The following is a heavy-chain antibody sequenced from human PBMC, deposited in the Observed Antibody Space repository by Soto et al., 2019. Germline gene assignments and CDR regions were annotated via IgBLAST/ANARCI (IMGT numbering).Heavy chain of an antibody. CDR3: ARDRLEYVFDF. CDR2: IWNDGSNK. CDR1: GFNFSIYG. Sequence: GGSLRLSCAASGFNFSIYGMNWVRQAPGKGLEWVAVIWNDGSNKYYADSVKGRFTVSRDNSKNTLYLQMNSLRADDTAVYYCARDRLEYVFDFWGQGALVTVSS. V-gene: IGHV3-33*01. D-gene: IGHD3-16*01. J-gene: IGHJ4*02.